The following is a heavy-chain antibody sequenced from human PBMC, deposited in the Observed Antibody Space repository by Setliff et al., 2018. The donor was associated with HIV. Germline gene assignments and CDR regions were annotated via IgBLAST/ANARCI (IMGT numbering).Heavy chain of an antibody. J-gene: IGHJ6*03. Sequence: SVKVSCKASGGIFSRFAFSWVRQAPGQGLEWMGGIIPIFGTPNYAQKFQGRVTITTDESPNTVYMELYSLTSEDTAIYYCASSAGAVPTTAPYGDYYYYLYMDVWGKGTTVTVSS. CDR1: GGIFSRFA. V-gene: IGHV1-69*05. CDR2: IIPIFGTP. CDR3: ASSAGAVPTTAPYGDYYYYLYMDV. D-gene: IGHD1-1*01.